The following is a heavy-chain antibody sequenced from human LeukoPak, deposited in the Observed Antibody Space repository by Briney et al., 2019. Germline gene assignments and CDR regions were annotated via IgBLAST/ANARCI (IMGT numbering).Heavy chain of an antibody. V-gene: IGHV4-34*01. Sequence: PSETLSLTCAVYGGSFSGYYWSWIRQPPGKGPEWIGEINHSGSTNYNPSLKSRVTIPVDTSKNQFSLKLSSVTAADTAVYYCASLYYDYVWGSYRNLTIPGYMDVWGKGTTVTVSS. CDR2: INHSGST. J-gene: IGHJ6*03. CDR1: GGSFSGYY. D-gene: IGHD3-16*02. CDR3: ASLYYDYVWGSYRNLTIPGYMDV.